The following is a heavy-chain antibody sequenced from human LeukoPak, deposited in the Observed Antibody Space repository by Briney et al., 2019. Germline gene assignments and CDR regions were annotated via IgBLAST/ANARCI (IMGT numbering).Heavy chain of an antibody. V-gene: IGHV3-21*01. CDR3: ARWGYGSGSYYPFDY. Sequence: GGSLRLSCAASGFTFSSYSMNWVRQAPGKGLEWVSSISSSSSYIYYADSVKGRFTISRDNAKNSLYLQMNSLRAEDTAVYYCARWGYGSGSYYPFDYWGQGTLVSVSS. CDR1: GFTFSSYS. J-gene: IGHJ4*02. CDR2: ISSSSSYI. D-gene: IGHD3-10*01.